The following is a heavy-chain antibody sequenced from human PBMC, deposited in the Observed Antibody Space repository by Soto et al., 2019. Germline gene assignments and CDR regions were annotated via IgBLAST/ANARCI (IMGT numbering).Heavy chain of an antibody. J-gene: IGHJ5*02. CDR3: ARQVGAAMDLNWFDP. CDR2: IYYSGST. V-gene: IGHV4-39*01. D-gene: IGHD2-2*01. Sequence: SETLSLTCTASGGSISSSSYYWGWIRQPPGKGLEWIGSIYYSGSTYYNPSLKSRVTISVDTSKNQFSLKLSSVTAADTAVYYCARQVGAAMDLNWFDPWGQGTLVTVSS. CDR1: GGSISSSSYY.